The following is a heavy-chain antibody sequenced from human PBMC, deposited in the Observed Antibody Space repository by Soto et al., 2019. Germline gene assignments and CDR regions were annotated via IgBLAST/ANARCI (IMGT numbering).Heavy chain of an antibody. CDR3: AHRLITMVRGVMDWFDP. CDR2: IYWDDDK. D-gene: IGHD3-10*01. CDR1: GFSLSTSGVG. Sequence: QITLKESGPTLVKPTQTLTLTCTFSGFSLSTSGVGVGWIRQPPGKALEWLALIYWDDDKRYSPSLKSRLTLTKDTSKNQVVLTMTNMDPVDTATYYCAHRLITMVRGVMDWFDPWGQGTLVTVSS. J-gene: IGHJ5*02. V-gene: IGHV2-5*02.